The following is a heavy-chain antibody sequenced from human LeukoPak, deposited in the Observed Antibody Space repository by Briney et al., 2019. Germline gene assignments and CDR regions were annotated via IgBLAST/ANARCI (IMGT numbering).Heavy chain of an antibody. Sequence: ASVKVSCKASGYTFTGSYMHWVRQAPGQGLEWVGWINLNSGGTNYAQKFQGRVTMTRDTSISTAYMELSSLRSDDTAVYYCARQSGGSGRWGDNWFDPWGQGTLVTVSS. J-gene: IGHJ5*02. CDR2: INLNSGGT. D-gene: IGHD3-10*01. CDR1: GYTFTGSY. V-gene: IGHV1-2*02. CDR3: ARQSGGSGRWGDNWFDP.